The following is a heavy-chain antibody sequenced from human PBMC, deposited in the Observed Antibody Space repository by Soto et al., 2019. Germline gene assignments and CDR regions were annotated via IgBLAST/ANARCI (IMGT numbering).Heavy chain of an antibody. CDR3: ARAYCGGDCYSRGTWFDP. CDR1: GYTFTGYY. J-gene: IGHJ5*02. D-gene: IGHD2-21*02. CDR2: INPNSGGT. Sequence: GASVKVSCKASGYTFTGYYMHWVRQAPGQGLEWMGWINPNSGGTNYAQKFQGWVTMTRDTSISTAYMELSRLRSDDTAVYYCARAYCGGDCYSRGTWFDPWCQGTQVNVSS. V-gene: IGHV1-2*04.